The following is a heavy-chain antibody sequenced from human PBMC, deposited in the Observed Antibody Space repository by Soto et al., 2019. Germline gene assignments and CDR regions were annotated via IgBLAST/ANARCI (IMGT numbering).Heavy chain of an antibody. D-gene: IGHD6-6*01. CDR3: GSDPLRYSSSHFFYQ. Sequence: LSFTGFVCGAAVGSGSHYWSWIRQSPGNGLDWIGFIYYSGSTNYNPSLKSRVTISVETSKNQFSMKVSSVNAADTAVYVCGSDPLRYSSSHFFYQWGHGTLVTVSS. V-gene: IGHV4-61*01. CDR1: GAAVGSGSHY. J-gene: IGHJ4*01. CDR2: IYYSGST.